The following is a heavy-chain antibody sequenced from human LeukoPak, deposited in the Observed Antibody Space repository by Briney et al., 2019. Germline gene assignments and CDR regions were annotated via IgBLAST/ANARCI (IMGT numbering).Heavy chain of an antibody. V-gene: IGHV3-30*18. CDR2: ISYDGSNK. CDR3: AKSTISSMSP. Sequence: GGSLRPSCAASGFTFSAYWMDWVRQAPGQGLEWVAVISYDGSNKYYADSVKGRFTISRDNSKNTLYLQMNSLRAEDTAVYYCAKSTISSMSPWGQGTLVTVSS. D-gene: IGHD6-13*01. CDR1: GFTFSAYW. J-gene: IGHJ5*02.